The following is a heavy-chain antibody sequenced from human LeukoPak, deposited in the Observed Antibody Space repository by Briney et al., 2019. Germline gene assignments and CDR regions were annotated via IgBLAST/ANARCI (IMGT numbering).Heavy chain of an antibody. V-gene: IGHV4-59*01. CDR2: IYYSGST. CDR3: ARDMVVVAARPPYYYYYYGMDV. J-gene: IGHJ6*02. Sequence: PSETLSLTCTVSGGSISSYYWSWIRQPPGKGPEWIGYIYYSGSTNYNPSLKSRVTISVDTSKNQFSLKLSSVTAADTAVYYCARDMVVVAARPPYYYYYYGMDVWGQGTTVTVSS. CDR1: GGSISSYY. D-gene: IGHD2-15*01.